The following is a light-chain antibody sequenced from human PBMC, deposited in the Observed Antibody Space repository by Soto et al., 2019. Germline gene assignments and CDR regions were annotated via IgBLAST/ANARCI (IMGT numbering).Light chain of an antibody. CDR3: QTWGTGILV. CDR2: VNSDGSQ. Sequence: QLVLTQSPSASASLGASVKLTCTLSSGHSSYAIAWHQQQPEKGPRYLMKVNSDGSQSKGDVIPDRFSGSSSGAERYLTISSLQSEDEADYYCQTWGTGILVFGGGTKLTVL. V-gene: IGLV4-69*01. J-gene: IGLJ3*02. CDR1: SGHSSYA.